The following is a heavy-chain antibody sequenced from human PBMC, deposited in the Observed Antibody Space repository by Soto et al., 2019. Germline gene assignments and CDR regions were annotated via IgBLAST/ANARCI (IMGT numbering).Heavy chain of an antibody. Sequence: VQLLESGGGLIQPGGSLRLSCVASGFTFSSYAMNWVRQGPGTGLEWVAVIDSDDGKTYYANAVKGRFSISRDNSKNTLFLQTNSLRVEDTATYYCVKAGYTSGLLWGQGTRVTV. D-gene: IGHD6-25*01. CDR3: VKAGYTSGLL. J-gene: IGHJ4*02. CDR2: IDSDDGKT. CDR1: GFTFSSYA. V-gene: IGHV3-23*01.